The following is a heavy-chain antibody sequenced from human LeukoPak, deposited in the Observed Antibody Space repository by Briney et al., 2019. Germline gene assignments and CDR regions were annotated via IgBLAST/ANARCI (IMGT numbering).Heavy chain of an antibody. Sequence: GGSLRLSCAASGFTVSSNYMSRVRQAPGKGLEWVPVIYSGGSTYYADSVKGRFTISRDNSKNTLYLQMNSLRAEDTAVYYCARVYDFWSGYFDYWGQGTLVTVSS. CDR2: IYSGGST. CDR1: GFTVSSNY. V-gene: IGHV3-66*02. D-gene: IGHD3-3*01. J-gene: IGHJ4*02. CDR3: ARVYDFWSGYFDY.